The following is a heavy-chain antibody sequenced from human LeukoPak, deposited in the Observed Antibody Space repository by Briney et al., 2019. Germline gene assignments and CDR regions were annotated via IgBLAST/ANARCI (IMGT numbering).Heavy chain of an antibody. Sequence: ASGKVSFKASGVTFSSYAISWVRQAPGQGLEWMGRIIPICGIANYAQKFQGRVTITADKSTSTAYMELRSLRSEDTAVYYCARSYYYDSSGYYTYYFDYWGQGTLVTVSS. CDR2: IIPICGIA. D-gene: IGHD3-22*01. V-gene: IGHV1-69*04. CDR1: GVTFSSYA. J-gene: IGHJ4*02. CDR3: ARSYYYDSSGYYTYYFDY.